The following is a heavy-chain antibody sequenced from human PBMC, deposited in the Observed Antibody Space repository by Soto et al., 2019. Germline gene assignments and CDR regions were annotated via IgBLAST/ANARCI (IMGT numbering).Heavy chain of an antibody. Sequence: QVQLQEPGPRLVEPSHTLSLTCTVSGASISNGYYSWSWIRQSPGTGLEWIGHIHSGGTTYSNPSLKSRLTISVDMCKNQCSLKLSSLTAADTAVYYCARGPSGDKVDYWGQGTLVTVSS. D-gene: IGHD1-26*01. V-gene: IGHV4-30-4*01. CDR3: ARGPSGDKVDY. CDR1: GASISNGYYS. CDR2: IHSGGTT. J-gene: IGHJ4*02.